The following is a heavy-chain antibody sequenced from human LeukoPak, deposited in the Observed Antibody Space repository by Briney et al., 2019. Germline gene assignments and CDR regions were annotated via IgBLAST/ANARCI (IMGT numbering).Heavy chain of an antibody. CDR1: GFTFSRYD. CDR2: ISSSSSSI. D-gene: IGHD5-12*01. Sequence: PGGSLRLSCAASGFTFSRYDMSWVRQAPGKGLEWVSYISSSSSSIHYADSVKGRFTISRDNDKNSLSLQMNSLRDEDTAVYYCTRLISGYDSYWGQGTLVTVSS. V-gene: IGHV3-48*02. CDR3: TRLISGYDSY. J-gene: IGHJ4*02.